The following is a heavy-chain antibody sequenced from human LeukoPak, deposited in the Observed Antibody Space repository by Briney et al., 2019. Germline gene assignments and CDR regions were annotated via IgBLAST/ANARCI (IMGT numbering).Heavy chain of an antibody. D-gene: IGHD7-27*01. CDR3: ARGPGSGLGMTRYFDY. J-gene: IGHJ4*02. CDR2: ISGSGSTI. Sequence: PGGSLRLSCAASGFTFSSYEMNWVRQAPGKGLEWVSYISGSGSTIYYADSVKGRFTISRDNAKNSLCLQMNSLRAEDTAVYYCARGPGSGLGMTRYFDYRGQGTLVTVSS. V-gene: IGHV3-48*03. CDR1: GFTFSSYE.